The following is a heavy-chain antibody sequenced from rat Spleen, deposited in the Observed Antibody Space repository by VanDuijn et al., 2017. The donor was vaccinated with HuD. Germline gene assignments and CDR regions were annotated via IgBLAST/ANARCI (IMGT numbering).Heavy chain of an antibody. CDR2: ISSGGST. J-gene: IGHJ2*01. V-gene: IGHV2-6*01. D-gene: IGHD1-6*01. CDR3: TRRGPGLYTTDGGDYFDY. CDR1: GFSLISYA. Sequence: QVQLKESGPGLVQPSQTLSLTCTVSGFSLISYAVNWVRQPPGKGLEWIAAISSGGSTYYNSALKSRLSISRDTSKSQVFLKMNSLQTEDTAMYFCTRRGPGLYTTDGGDYFDYWGQGVMVTVSS.